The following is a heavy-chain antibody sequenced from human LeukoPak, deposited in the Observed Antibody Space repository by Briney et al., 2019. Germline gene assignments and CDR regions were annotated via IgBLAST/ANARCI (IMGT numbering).Heavy chain of an antibody. CDR1: GGSISSSN. CDR2: ISRSGVAT. D-gene: IGHD3-22*01. V-gene: IGHV3-23*01. J-gene: IGHJ4*02. Sequence: ETLSLTCAVSGGSISSSNWWSWVRQAPGKGLEWVSTISRSGVATYYANSVKGRFTISRDNSKNTVYLQMSSLRAEDTAMYYCAKHSHDGSAPYYEVQLDYWGQGTLVTVSS. CDR3: AKHSHDGSAPYYEVQLDY.